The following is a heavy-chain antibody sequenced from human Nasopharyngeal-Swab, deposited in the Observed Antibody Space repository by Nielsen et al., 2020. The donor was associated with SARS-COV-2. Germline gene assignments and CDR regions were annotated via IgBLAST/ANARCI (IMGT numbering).Heavy chain of an antibody. Sequence: SETLSLTCSVSGGSVSSAGYYRNWIRQPPGRALEWLGYIYHDGGTNYNPSLMGRVIMSVDTSKNQFSLRLTSVTTADTAVYYCARDRGDLRKYNCDSWGQGTLVTVSS. CDR1: GGSVSSAGYY. CDR3: ARDRGDLRKYNCDS. V-gene: IGHV4-61*08. D-gene: IGHD3-10*01. CDR2: IYHDGGT. J-gene: IGHJ4*02.